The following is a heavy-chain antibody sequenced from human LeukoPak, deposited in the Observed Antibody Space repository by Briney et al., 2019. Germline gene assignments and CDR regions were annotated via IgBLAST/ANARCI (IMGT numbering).Heavy chain of an antibody. CDR2: ISSSCSTI. Sequence: GGTLRLSCAASGFTFSDYYMSWIRQAPGKGLEWVSYISSSCSTIYYADSVKGRFTISRDNAKNSLYLQMNSLRAEDTAVYYCARDDSGLSITIFGVVNHIPWPPRSYYGMDVWGQGTTVTVSS. CDR3: ARDDSGLSITIFGVVNHIPWPPRSYYGMDV. D-gene: IGHD3-3*01. V-gene: IGHV3-11*01. J-gene: IGHJ6*02. CDR1: GFTFSDYY.